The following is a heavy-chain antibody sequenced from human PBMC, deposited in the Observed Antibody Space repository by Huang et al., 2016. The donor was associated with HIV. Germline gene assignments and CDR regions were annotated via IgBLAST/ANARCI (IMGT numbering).Heavy chain of an antibody. V-gene: IGHV3-30*02. Sequence: QVQLAESGGGVVQSGGSLRLSCAASGFTFSNYGMNWVGQALGKGLGGVAFIRYDARKTYYADSVKGRFTISRDNSKDTLYLQMTSLRAEDSAVYYCAKDKSRSGYGSGWYYFDSWGQGTAVTVSS. CDR3: AKDKSRSGYGSGWYYFDS. J-gene: IGHJ4*02. CDR1: GFTFSNYG. D-gene: IGHD6-19*01. CDR2: IRYDARKT.